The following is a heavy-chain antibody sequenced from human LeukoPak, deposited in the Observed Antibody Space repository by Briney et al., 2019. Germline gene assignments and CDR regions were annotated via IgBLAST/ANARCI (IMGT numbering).Heavy chain of an antibody. CDR2: ISSSGSTI. Sequence: GGSLRLSCAASGFTFSSYEMNWVRQAPGKGLEWVSYISSSGSTIYYADSVKGRFTISRDNAKNSLYLQMNSLRAEDTAVYYCASSTRTRLQPDYWGQGTLITVSS. J-gene: IGHJ4*02. D-gene: IGHD4-11*01. CDR3: ASSTRTRLQPDY. V-gene: IGHV3-48*03. CDR1: GFTFSSYE.